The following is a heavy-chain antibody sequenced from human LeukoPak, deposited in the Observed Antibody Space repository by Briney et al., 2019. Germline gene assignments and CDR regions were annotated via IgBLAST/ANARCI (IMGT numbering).Heavy chain of an antibody. Sequence: ASVKVSCKASGGTFSSYAISWVRQAPGQGLEWMGGIIPIFGTANYAQKFQGRVTITTDESTSTAYMELSSLRSEDTAVYYRARGEWELLSFDYWGQGTLVTVSS. D-gene: IGHD1-26*01. J-gene: IGHJ4*02. CDR1: GGTFSSYA. CDR3: ARGEWELLSFDY. CDR2: IIPIFGTA. V-gene: IGHV1-69*05.